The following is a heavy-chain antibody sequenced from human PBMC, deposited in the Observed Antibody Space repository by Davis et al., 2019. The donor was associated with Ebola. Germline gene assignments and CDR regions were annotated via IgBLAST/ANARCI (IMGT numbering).Heavy chain of an antibody. V-gene: IGHV4-39*01. CDR1: GGSISGSTYY. CDR2: IYYSGST. CDR3: ARQVAEDIVVVVAATDCFDY. D-gene: IGHD2-15*01. Sequence: MPSETLSLTCTVSGGSISGSTYYWGWIRQPPGKGLEWIASIYYSGSTYYNPSLKSRVTISVDTSKNQFSLKLSSVTAADTAVYYCARQVAEDIVVVVAATDCFDYWGQGTLVTVSS. J-gene: IGHJ4*02.